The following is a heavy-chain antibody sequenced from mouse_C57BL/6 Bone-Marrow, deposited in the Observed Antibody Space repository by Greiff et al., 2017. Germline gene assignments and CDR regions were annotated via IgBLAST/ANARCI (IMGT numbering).Heavy chain of an antibody. D-gene: IGHD2-4*01. CDR2: ISSGSSTI. CDR3: AKAPIYYDYPAWFAY. V-gene: IGHV5-17*01. J-gene: IGHJ3*01. CDR1: GFTFSDYG. Sequence: DVKLVESGGGLVKPGGSLTLSCAASGFTFSDYGMHWVRQAPEKGLVWVAYISSGSSTIYYADTVKGRFTISRDNAKNTLFLQMTSLMSEETAMYNGAKAPIYYDYPAWFAYWGQGTLVTVSA.